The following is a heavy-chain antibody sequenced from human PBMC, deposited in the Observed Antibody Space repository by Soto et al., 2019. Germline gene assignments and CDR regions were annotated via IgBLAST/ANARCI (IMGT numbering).Heavy chain of an antibody. Sequence: QVQLQESGPGLVKPSETLSLTCSVAGGSINRSFWSWLRQSPGKGLEWIGYIYSSGSTSYNPSLKRRVTMSVDASNNPFYLNLRSVTAADTAVYYCARRADYYCYFENWGQGTLVTVSA. J-gene: IGHJ4*02. D-gene: IGHD3-10*01. CDR2: IYSSGST. CDR1: GGSINRSF. CDR3: ARRADYYCYFEN. V-gene: IGHV4-4*08.